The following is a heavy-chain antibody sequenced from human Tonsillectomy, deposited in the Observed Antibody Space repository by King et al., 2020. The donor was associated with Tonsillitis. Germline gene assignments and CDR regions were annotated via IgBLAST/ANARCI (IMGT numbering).Heavy chain of an antibody. D-gene: IGHD3-22*01. CDR3: ARSYYDSSGYLSY. CDR1: GFTFRTYA. CDR2: ISYDGSNK. V-gene: IGHV3-30*04. Sequence: VQLVESGGGVVQPGRSLRLSCAASGFTFRTYAMHWVRQAPGKGLEWVAVISYDGSNKFYADSVKGRFIISRDNSKNTLYLQMNSLRAEDTAVNYCARSYYDSSGYLSYWGQGTLVTVSS. J-gene: IGHJ4*02.